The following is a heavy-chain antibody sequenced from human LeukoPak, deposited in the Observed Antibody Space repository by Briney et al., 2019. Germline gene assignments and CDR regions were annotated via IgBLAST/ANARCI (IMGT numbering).Heavy chain of an antibody. D-gene: IGHD3-22*01. V-gene: IGHV4-59*01. J-gene: IGHJ3*02. CDR3: ARGNYYDSRTYYRAFDI. CDR2: MYYSGST. CDR1: GASISSYY. Sequence: SETLSLTCTVSGASISSYYWSWIRQPPGKGLEWIGYMYYSGSTNYNPSLKSRVTISVGTSKNQFSLKLSSVTAADTAVYYCARGNYYDSRTYYRAFDIWGQGTMVTVSS.